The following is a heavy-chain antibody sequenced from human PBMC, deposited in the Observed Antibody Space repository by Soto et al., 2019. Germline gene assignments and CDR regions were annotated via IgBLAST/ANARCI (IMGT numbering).Heavy chain of an antibody. Sequence: GGSLRLSCAASDFAFSNGWRNWVRQAPGKGLEWVGRIKSKTDGGTTDYAAPVKGRFTISRDDSKNTLYLQMNSLKTEDTAVYYCTTILKLVDLRDYWGQGTLVTVSS. CDR2: IKSKTDGGTT. J-gene: IGHJ4*02. CDR1: DFAFSNGW. CDR3: TTILKLVDLRDY. V-gene: IGHV3-15*07. D-gene: IGHD6-6*01.